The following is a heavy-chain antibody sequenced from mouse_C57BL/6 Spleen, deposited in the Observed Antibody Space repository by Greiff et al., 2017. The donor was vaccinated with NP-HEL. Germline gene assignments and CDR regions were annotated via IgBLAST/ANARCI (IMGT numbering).Heavy chain of an antibody. D-gene: IGHD2-14*01. CDR3: ARKYDANYAMDY. CDR2: INYDGSST. J-gene: IGHJ4*01. CDR1: GFTFSDYY. V-gene: IGHV5-16*01. Sequence: DVKLVESEGGLVQPGSSMKLSCTASGFTFSDYYMAWVRQVPEKGLEWVANINYDGSSTYYLDSLKSRFIISSDNAKNILYLQMSSLKSEDTATYYCARKYDANYAMDYWGQGTSVTVSS.